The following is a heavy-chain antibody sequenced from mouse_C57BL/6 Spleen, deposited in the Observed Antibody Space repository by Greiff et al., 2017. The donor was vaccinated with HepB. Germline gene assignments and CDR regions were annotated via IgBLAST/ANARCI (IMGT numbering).Heavy chain of an antibody. Sequence: QVQLKESGAELVRPGASVKMSCKASGYTFTSYNMHWVKQTPRQGLEWIGAIDPGNGDTSYNQKFKGKATLTVDKSSSTAYMQLSSLTSEDSAVYFCARFPTNYYGSSYEGFDYWGQGTTLTVSS. CDR3: ARFPTNYYGSSYEGFDY. J-gene: IGHJ2*01. CDR1: GYTFTSYN. V-gene: IGHV1-12*01. CDR2: IDPGNGDT. D-gene: IGHD1-1*01.